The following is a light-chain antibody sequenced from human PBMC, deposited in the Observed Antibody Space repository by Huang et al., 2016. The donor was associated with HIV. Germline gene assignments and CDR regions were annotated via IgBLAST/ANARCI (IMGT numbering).Light chain of an antibody. Sequence: EMVMTQSPATLSVSPGERATLSCRASQSIGTNLAWYQQKPGQAPRLLIYGASTRATGITVRFSGSGSGTEFTLTISSLQSEDFAVYYCQQYNNWRTFGPGTKVDIK. V-gene: IGKV3-15*01. CDR3: QQYNNWRT. CDR2: GAS. CDR1: QSIGTN. J-gene: IGKJ3*01.